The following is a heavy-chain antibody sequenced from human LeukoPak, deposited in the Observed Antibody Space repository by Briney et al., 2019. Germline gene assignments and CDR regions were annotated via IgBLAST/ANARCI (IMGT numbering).Heavy chain of an antibody. CDR1: GGSFSGYY. J-gene: IGHJ4*02. Sequence: SETLSLTCAVYGGSFSGYYWSWIRQPPGKGLEWIGEINHSGSTNYNPSLKSRVTISVDTSKNQFSLKLSSVTAADTAVYYCARGPHTGVNYYDSSGYYYWGQGTLVTVSS. V-gene: IGHV4-34*01. CDR3: ARGPHTGVNYYDSSGYYY. CDR2: INHSGST. D-gene: IGHD3-22*01.